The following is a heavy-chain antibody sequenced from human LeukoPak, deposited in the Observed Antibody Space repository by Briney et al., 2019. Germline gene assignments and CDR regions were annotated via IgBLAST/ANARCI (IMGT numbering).Heavy chain of an antibody. CDR2: IYTSGST. Sequence: SETLSLTCTVSGGSISSSSYYWSWIRQPAGKGLEWIGRIYTSGSTNYNPSLKSRVIMSVDTSKNQFSLKLSSVTAADTAVYYCAREAWYCSSTSCYVGIDYWGQGTLVTVSS. CDR3: AREAWYCSSTSCYVGIDY. CDR1: GGSISSSSYY. D-gene: IGHD2-2*01. J-gene: IGHJ4*02. V-gene: IGHV4-61*02.